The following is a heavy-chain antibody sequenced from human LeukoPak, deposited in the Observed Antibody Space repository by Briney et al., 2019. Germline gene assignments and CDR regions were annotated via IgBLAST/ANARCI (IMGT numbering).Heavy chain of an antibody. D-gene: IGHD2-2*01. CDR1: GGSFSGYY. J-gene: IGHJ6*03. CDR3: ARADIVVIPAAQSYYYYMDV. Sequence: SETLSLTCAVYGGSFSGYYWSWIRQPPGKGLEWIGEINHSGSTNYNPSLESRVTISVDTSKNQFSLKLSSVTAADTAVYYCARADIVVIPAAQSYYYYMDVWGKGTTVTVSS. CDR2: INHSGST. V-gene: IGHV4-34*01.